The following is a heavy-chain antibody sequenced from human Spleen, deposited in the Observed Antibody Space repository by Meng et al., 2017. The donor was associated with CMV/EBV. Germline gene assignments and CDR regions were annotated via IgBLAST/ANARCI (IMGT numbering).Heavy chain of an antibody. J-gene: IGHJ2*01. CDR3: AREEIMITFGGVIVITGAGYFDL. CDR1: GGSISSSSYY. V-gene: IGHV4-39*07. CDR2: IYYSGST. Sequence: LRLSCTVSGGSISSSSYYWGWTRQPPGKGLEWIGSIYYSGSTYYNPSLKSRVTISVDTSKNQFSLKLSSVTAADTAVYYCAREEIMITFGGVIVITGAGYFDLWGRGTLVTVSS. D-gene: IGHD3-16*02.